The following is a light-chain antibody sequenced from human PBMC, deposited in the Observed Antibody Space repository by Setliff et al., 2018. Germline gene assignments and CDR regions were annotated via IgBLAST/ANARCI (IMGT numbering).Light chain of an antibody. Sequence: QSVLTQPPSVSGAPGQRVTIPCTGSSSNIGAGYDVHWYQHLPGTAPKLLIYGNSNRPSGVPDRFSGSKSGTSASLAITGFQAEDEADYYCSSYAGSNTPYVFGTGTKVTVL. CDR3: SSYAGSNTPYV. V-gene: IGLV1-40*01. J-gene: IGLJ1*01. CDR1: SSNIGAGYD. CDR2: GNS.